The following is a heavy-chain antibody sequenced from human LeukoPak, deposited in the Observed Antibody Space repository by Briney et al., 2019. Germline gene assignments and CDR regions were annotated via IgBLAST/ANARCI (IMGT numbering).Heavy chain of an antibody. Sequence: GGSLRLSCAASEFSFSNYGMHWVRQAPGKGLEWVAFIRYDGSNKYYTDSVKGRFTISRDNSKNTLYLQMNSLRAEDTAVYYCAKGFYIVEVPAAHPYFDYWGQGTLITVSS. CDR1: EFSFSNYG. CDR2: IRYDGSNK. V-gene: IGHV3-30*02. CDR3: AKGFYIVEVPAAHPYFDY. D-gene: IGHD2-2*01. J-gene: IGHJ4*02.